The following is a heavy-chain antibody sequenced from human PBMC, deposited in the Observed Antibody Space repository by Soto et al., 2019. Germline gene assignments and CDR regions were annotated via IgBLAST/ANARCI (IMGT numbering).Heavy chain of an antibody. CDR1: GGSISSSSYY. Sequence: SETLSLTCTVSGGSISSSSYYWGWIRQPPGKGLEWIGSIYYSGSTYYNPSLKSRVTISVDTSKNQFSLKLSSVTATDTAVYYCSRLLCTGGSCYGARYFDLWGRGTLVTVSS. V-gene: IGHV4-39*01. D-gene: IGHD2-15*01. CDR3: SRLLCTGGSCYGARYFDL. CDR2: IYYSGST. J-gene: IGHJ2*01.